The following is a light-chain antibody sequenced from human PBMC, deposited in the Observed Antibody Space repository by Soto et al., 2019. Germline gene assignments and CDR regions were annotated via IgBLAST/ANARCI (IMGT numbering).Light chain of an antibody. J-gene: IGLJ3*02. CDR2: DVT. V-gene: IGLV2-14*03. Sequence: QSALTQPASVSGSPGQSITISCAGTRSDIGTYNFVSWYQQHPGKAPKLIIYDVTDRPSGISDRFSASKSGNTASPTISGLQADDEADYYCTSFSSTSTPWVFGGGTKLTVL. CDR3: TSFSSTSTPWV. CDR1: RSDIGTYNF.